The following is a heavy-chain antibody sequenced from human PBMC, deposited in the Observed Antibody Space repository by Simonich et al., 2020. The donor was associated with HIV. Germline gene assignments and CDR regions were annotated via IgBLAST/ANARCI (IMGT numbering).Heavy chain of an antibody. CDR3: AGDGRKGSSTSCSDY. CDR2: IISSSSYI. CDR1: GFTFSSYS. J-gene: IGHJ4*02. V-gene: IGHV3-21*01. D-gene: IGHD2-2*01. Sequence: EVQLVESGGGLVKPGGSLRLSCAASGFTFSSYSMNWVRQAPGKGLEWVSSIISSSSYIYYADSGKGRFTISRDNAKNSLYPQMNSLRAEDTAVYYCAGDGRKGSSTSCSDYWGQGTLVTVSS.